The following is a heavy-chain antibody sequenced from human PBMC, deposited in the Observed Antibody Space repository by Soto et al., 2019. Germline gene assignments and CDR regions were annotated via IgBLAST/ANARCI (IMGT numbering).Heavy chain of an antibody. Sequence: QVQLQQWGAGLLKPSETLSLTCAVYGGSFSGYDWTWIRQPPGKGLEWLGEINHSGSTNYNPSLKXRXTXXVDTSKNQFSLNLSSVTAADTAVYYCARSPHWLDPWGQGTLVTVSS. CDR2: INHSGST. J-gene: IGHJ5*02. CDR1: GGSFSGYD. V-gene: IGHV4-34*01. CDR3: ARSPHWLDP.